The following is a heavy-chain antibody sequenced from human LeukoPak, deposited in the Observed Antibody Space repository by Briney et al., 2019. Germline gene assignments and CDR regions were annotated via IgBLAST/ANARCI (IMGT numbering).Heavy chain of an antibody. CDR3: ARGSYSSSSRDYSRYYYYMDV. CDR1: GGSISSYY. Sequence: SETLSLTCTVSGGSISSYYWSWIRQPPGKGLEWIGYIYYSGSTNYNPSLKSRVTISVDTSKDQFSLKLSSVTAADTAVYYCARGSYSSSSRDYSRYYYYMDVWGKGTTFTVSS. V-gene: IGHV4-59*01. J-gene: IGHJ6*03. D-gene: IGHD6-6*01. CDR2: IYYSGST.